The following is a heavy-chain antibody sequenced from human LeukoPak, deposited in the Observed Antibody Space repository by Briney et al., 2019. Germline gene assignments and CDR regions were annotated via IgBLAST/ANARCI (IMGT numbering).Heavy chain of an antibody. CDR3: ARGTHPRNYYDSSGYYYAGAFDI. CDR1: GGSISSYY. D-gene: IGHD3-22*01. J-gene: IGHJ3*02. Sequence: SETLSLTCTVSGGSISSYYWNWIRQPPGKGLEWIGYIYYSGSTNYNPSLKSRVTISVDTSKSQFSLKLSSVTAADTAVYYCARGTHPRNYYDSSGYYYAGAFDIWGQGTMVTVSS. CDR2: IYYSGST. V-gene: IGHV4-59*12.